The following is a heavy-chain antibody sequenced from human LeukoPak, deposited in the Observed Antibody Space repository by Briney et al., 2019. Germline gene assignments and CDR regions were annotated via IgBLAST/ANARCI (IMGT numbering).Heavy chain of an antibody. V-gene: IGHV4-61*02. D-gene: IGHD3-22*01. J-gene: IGHJ3*02. CDR3: ARGIGTSYDSSRDAFDI. CDR2: IYSPET. CDR1: AGSINSGDYY. Sequence: PSQTLSLTCTVSAGSINSGDYYWSWIRQPAGKGLEWIGRIYSPETNYHYNPSVKSRVTISIDTSKNQFSLKLTSVTAADTAVYYCARGIGTSYDSSRDAFDIWGQGTMVTVSS.